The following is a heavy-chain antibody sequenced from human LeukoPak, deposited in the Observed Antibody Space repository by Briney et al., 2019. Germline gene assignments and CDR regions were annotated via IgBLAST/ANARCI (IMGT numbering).Heavy chain of an antibody. V-gene: IGHV3-30-3*01. CDR2: ISYDGSNK. D-gene: IGHD6-13*01. CDR3: ARGQYSSSWYGSVDY. J-gene: IGHJ4*02. Sequence: PGRSLRLSCAASGFTFSSYAMHWVRQAPGRGLEWVAVISYDGSNKYYADSVKGRFTISRDNSKNTLYLQMNSLRAEDTAVYYCARGQYSSSWYGSVDYWGQGILVTVSS. CDR1: GFTFSSYA.